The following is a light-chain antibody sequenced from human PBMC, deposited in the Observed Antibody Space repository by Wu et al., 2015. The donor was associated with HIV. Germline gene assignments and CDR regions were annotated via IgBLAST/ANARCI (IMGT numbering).Light chain of an antibody. V-gene: IGKV3-11*01. CDR3: QQRSNWPFT. J-gene: IGKJ4*01. CDR1: QSIKSNY. Sequence: DIVLTQSPGTLSLSPGERATLSCRASQSIKSNYLAWYQQKPGQAPRLLIYGASNRATGIPARFSGSGSGTDFILTISSLEPEDFAVYYCQQRSNWPFTFGGGTKVEIK. CDR2: GAS.